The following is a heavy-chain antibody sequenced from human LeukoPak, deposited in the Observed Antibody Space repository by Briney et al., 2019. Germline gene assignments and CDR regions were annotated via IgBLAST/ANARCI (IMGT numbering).Heavy chain of an antibody. CDR2: IYSGGST. CDR1: GFTVSSNY. Sequence: PGGSLRLSCAASGFTVSSNYMSWVRQAPGKGLEWVSLIYSGGSTYYADSVKGRFTISRDNSKNTLYLQMNSLRAEDTAVYYCAKDGSGYYDYVWGSYRYTRCAYWGQGTLVTVSS. V-gene: IGHV3-53*01. D-gene: IGHD3-16*02. CDR3: AKDGSGYYDYVWGSYRYTRCAY. J-gene: IGHJ4*02.